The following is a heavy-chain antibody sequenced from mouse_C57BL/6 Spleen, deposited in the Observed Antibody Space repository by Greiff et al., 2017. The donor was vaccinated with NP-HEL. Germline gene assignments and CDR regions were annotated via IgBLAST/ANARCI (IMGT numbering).Heavy chain of an antibody. CDR2: IWSGGST. Sequence: VKLQESGPGLVQPSQSLSITCTVSGFSLPSYGVHWVRQSPGKGLEWLGVIWSGGSTDYNAAFISRLSISKDNSKSQVFFKMNSLQADDTAIYYCARGVTTGYYAMDYWGQGTSVTVSS. J-gene: IGHJ4*01. CDR1: GFSLPSYG. D-gene: IGHD2-12*01. V-gene: IGHV2-2*01. CDR3: ARGVTTGYYAMDY.